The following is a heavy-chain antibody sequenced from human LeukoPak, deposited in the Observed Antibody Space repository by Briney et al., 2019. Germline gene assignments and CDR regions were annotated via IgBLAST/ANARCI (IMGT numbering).Heavy chain of an antibody. J-gene: IGHJ4*02. CDR2: IKEDGSEK. Sequence: GGSLRLSCAASGFTFSSYWMSWVRQAPGKGLEWVANIKEDGSEKYYVDSVKGRFSISRDNAKYSLYLQMNSLRAEDTAVYYCARGLRYFDRENYWGQGTLVTVSS. CDR3: ARGLRYFDRENY. CDR1: GFTFSSYW. D-gene: IGHD3-9*01. V-gene: IGHV3-7*04.